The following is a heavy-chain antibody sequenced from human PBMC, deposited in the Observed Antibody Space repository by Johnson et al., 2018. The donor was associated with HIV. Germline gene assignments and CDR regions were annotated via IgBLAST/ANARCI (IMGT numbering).Heavy chain of an antibody. V-gene: IGHV3-30*02. J-gene: IGHJ3*02. CDR3: ARDGAQQLARDAFDI. Sequence: QVQLVESGGGVVQPGGSLRLSCAASGFTFSSYGMHWVRQAPGKGLVWVAFIRYDGSNKYYADSATGAFTISRDNSKNTLYLQMNSLRAEDTAVYYCARDGAQQLARDAFDIWGQGTMVTVSS. D-gene: IGHD6-13*01. CDR1: GFTFSSYG. CDR2: IRYDGSNK.